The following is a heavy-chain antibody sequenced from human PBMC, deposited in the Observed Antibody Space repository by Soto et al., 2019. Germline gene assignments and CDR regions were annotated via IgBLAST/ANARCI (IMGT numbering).Heavy chain of an antibody. CDR3: TRVRLGGWYQLLPNANDAFDI. D-gene: IGHD2-2*01. CDR1: GFTFGDYA. V-gene: IGHV3-49*03. CDR2: IRSKAYGGTT. Sequence: PGGSLRLSCTASGFTFGDYAMSWFRQATGKGLEWVGFIRSKAYGGTTEYAASVKGRFTISRDDSKSIAYLQMNSLKTEDTAVYYCTRVRLGGWYQLLPNANDAFDIWGQGTMVTVSS. J-gene: IGHJ3*02.